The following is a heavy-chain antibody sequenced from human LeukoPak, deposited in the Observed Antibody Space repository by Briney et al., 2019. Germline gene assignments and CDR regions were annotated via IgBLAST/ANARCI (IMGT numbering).Heavy chain of an antibody. Sequence: SETLSLTCAVYGGSFSGYYWSWIRQPPGKGLEWIGEINHSGSTNYNPSLKSRVTISVDTSKNQFSLKLSSVTAADTAVYYCARMRYLGYCSSTSCPPWGQGTLVTVSS. CDR1: GGSFSGYY. J-gene: IGHJ5*02. D-gene: IGHD2-2*01. V-gene: IGHV4-34*01. CDR3: ARMRYLGYCSSTSCPP. CDR2: INHSGST.